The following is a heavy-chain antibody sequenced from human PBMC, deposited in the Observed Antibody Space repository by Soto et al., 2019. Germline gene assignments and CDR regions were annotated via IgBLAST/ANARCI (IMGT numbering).Heavy chain of an antibody. V-gene: IGHV2-5*01. J-gene: IGHJ5*02. CDR2: IYWNDDK. CDR1: GFSLSTSGVG. D-gene: IGHD6-25*01. Sequence: QITLKESGPTLVKPTQTLTLTCTFSGFSLSTSGVGVGWIRQPPGKALEWLALIYWNDDKRYRPSLKSRLTSTKDTSKNQVVLTMTNMDPVDTATYYCAPSAALGLYRGIWFDPWGQGTLVTVSS. CDR3: APSAALGLYRGIWFDP.